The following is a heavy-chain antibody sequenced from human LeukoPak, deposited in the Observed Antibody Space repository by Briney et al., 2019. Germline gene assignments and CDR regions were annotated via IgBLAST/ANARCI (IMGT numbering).Heavy chain of an antibody. J-gene: IGHJ6*04. CDR2: IYYSGST. CDR3: AREAYGSGSRHSYYYYGMDV. D-gene: IGHD3-10*01. V-gene: IGHV4-59*01. CDR1: GGSISSYY. Sequence: SETLSLTCTVSGGSISSYYWSWIRQPPGKGLEWIGYIYYSGSTNYNPSLKNRVTISVDTSKNQFSLKLSSVTAADTAVYYCAREAYGSGSRHSYYYYGMDVWGKGTTVTVSS.